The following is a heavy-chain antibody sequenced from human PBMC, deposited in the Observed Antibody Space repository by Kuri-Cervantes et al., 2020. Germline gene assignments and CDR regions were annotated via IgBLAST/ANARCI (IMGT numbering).Heavy chain of an antibody. V-gene: IGHV3-30*04. D-gene: IGHD6-13*01. J-gene: IGHJ5*02. CDR3: ARGGSSWSLYP. CDR1: GFTFTSYA. Sequence: GGSLRLSCAASGFTFTSYAMHWVRQAPGKGLEWVAVISSDGNNKYCADSVKGRFTISRDNSKNTLYLQMNSLRAEDTAVYYCARGGSSWSLYPWGQGTLVTVSS. CDR2: ISSDGNNK.